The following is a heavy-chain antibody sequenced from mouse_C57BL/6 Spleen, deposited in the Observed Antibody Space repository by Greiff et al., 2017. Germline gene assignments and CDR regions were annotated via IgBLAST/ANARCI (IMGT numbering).Heavy chain of an antibody. V-gene: IGHV6-3*01. CDR3: TPFYYGSSGGY. CDR2: IRLKSDNYAT. Sequence: EVKLEESGGGLVQPGGSMKLSCVASGFTFSNYWMNWVRQSPEKGLEWVAQIRLKSDNYATHYAESVKGRFTISRDDSKSSVHLQMNNLRAEDTGIYYCTPFYYGSSGGYWGQGTTLTVSS. J-gene: IGHJ2*01. D-gene: IGHD1-1*01. CDR1: GFTFSNYW.